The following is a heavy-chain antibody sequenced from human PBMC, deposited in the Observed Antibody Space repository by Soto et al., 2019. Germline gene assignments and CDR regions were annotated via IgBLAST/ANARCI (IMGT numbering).Heavy chain of an antibody. Sequence: ASVKVSCKASGYTFTSYAMHWVRQAPGQRLEWMGWINAGNGNTKCSQKFQGRVTITRDTSASTAYMELSSLRSEDTAVYYCARDLDLWYYYYGMDVWGQGTTVTVSS. CDR3: ARDLDLWYYYYGMDV. D-gene: IGHD3-3*01. CDR1: GYTFTSYA. CDR2: INAGNGNT. J-gene: IGHJ6*02. V-gene: IGHV1-3*01.